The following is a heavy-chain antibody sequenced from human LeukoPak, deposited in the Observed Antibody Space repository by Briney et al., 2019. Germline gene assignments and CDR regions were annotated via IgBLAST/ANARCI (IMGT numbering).Heavy chain of an antibody. Sequence: PSETLSLTCAVYGGSFSGYYWSWIRQPPGKGLEWIGKINHSGSTNYNPSLKSRVTISVDTSKNQFSLKLSSVTAADTAVYYCARATRTSRYSSGRYDYWGQGTLVTVSS. J-gene: IGHJ4*02. D-gene: IGHD6-19*01. CDR3: ARATRTSRYSSGRYDY. V-gene: IGHV4-34*01. CDR2: INHSGST. CDR1: GGSFSGYY.